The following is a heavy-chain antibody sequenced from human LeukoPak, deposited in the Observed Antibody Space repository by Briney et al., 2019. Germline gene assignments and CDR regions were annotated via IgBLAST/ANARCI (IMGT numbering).Heavy chain of an antibody. J-gene: IGHJ3*02. V-gene: IGHV3-23*01. Sequence: GGSLRLSCAASGFTFSNYAMSWVRQAPGKGLEWVSSISGYGGDTYYTDSVKGRLTISRDNSKNTLYLQMNSLRAENTAIYYCAKVASNSGKGGAFDIWGQGTMVIVSS. D-gene: IGHD6-19*01. CDR3: AKVASNSGKGGAFDI. CDR2: ISGYGGDT. CDR1: GFTFSNYA.